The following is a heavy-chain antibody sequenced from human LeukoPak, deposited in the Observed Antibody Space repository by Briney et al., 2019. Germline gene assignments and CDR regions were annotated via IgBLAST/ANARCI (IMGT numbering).Heavy chain of an antibody. J-gene: IGHJ6*03. V-gene: IGHV4-59*12. CDR3: ARDFSSSSTVYYYYYMDV. D-gene: IGHD6-6*01. CDR2: IYYSGST. Sequence: PSETLSLTCTVSGGSISSYYWSWIRQPPGKGLEWIGYIYYSGSTNYNPSLKSRVTISVDMSKNQFSLKLSSVTAADTAIYYCARDFSSSSTVYYYYYMDVWGKGTTVTVSS. CDR1: GGSISSYY.